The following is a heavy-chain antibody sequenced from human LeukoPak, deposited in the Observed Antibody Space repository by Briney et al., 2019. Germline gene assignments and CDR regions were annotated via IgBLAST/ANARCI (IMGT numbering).Heavy chain of an antibody. CDR1: GFTFSSYS. Sequence: GGSLRLSCAASGFTFSSYSMNWVRQAPGKGLEWASSISSSSSYIYYADSVKGRFTISRDNAKNSLYLQMNSLRAEDTAVYYCARGYSSGWSDFDYWGQGTLVTVSS. CDR3: ARGYSSGWSDFDY. CDR2: ISSSSSYI. V-gene: IGHV3-21*01. D-gene: IGHD6-19*01. J-gene: IGHJ4*02.